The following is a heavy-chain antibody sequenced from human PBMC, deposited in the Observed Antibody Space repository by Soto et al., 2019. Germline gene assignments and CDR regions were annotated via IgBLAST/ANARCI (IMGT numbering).Heavy chain of an antibody. D-gene: IGHD3-3*01. J-gene: IGHJ4*02. CDR1: GYTFTGYD. CDR2: INPNSGGT. V-gene: IGHV1-2*02. Sequence: GASVKVSCKASGYTFTGYDMHWVRQAPGQGLEWMGWINPNSGGTNYAQKFQGRVTMTRDTSISTAYMELSRLRSDDTAVYYCARFTIFGVLLDYWGQGTLVTVSS. CDR3: ARFTIFGVLLDY.